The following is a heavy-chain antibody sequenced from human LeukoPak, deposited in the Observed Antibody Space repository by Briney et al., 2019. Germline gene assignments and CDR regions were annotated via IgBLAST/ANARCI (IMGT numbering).Heavy chain of an antibody. D-gene: IGHD5-18*01. CDR1: GFTFSSYG. V-gene: IGHV3-21*01. CDR3: ASDYSYGYVGLPGFFDY. CDR2: ISSSSSYI. Sequence: PGGSLRLSCAASGFTFSSYGMNWVRQAPGKGLEWVSSISSSSSYIYYADSVKGRFTISRDNAKNSLYLQMNSLRAEDTAVYYCASDYSYGYVGLPGFFDYWGQGTLVTVSS. J-gene: IGHJ4*02.